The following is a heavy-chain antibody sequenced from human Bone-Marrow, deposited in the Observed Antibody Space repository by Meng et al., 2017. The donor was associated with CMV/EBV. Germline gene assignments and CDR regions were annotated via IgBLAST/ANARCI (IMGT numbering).Heavy chain of an antibody. CDR2: IGTAGDT. CDR1: GFTFSSYD. J-gene: IGHJ5*02. Sequence: GESLKISCAACGFTFSSYDMHWVRQATGKGLEWVSAIGTAGDTYYPGSVKGQFTISRENAKNSLYLQMNSLRAGDTAVYYCARDFYDFWSGYYTTGRDNWFDPWSQGTLVTVSS. CDR3: ARDFYDFWSGYYTTGRDNWFDP. V-gene: IGHV3-13*03. D-gene: IGHD3-3*01.